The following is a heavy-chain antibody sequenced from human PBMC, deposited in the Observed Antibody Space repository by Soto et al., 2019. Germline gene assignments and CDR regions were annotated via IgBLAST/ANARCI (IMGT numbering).Heavy chain of an antibody. Sequence: QVQLVESGGGVVQPGRSLRLSCAASGFTFSSYGMHWVRQAPGKGLEWVAVISYDGSNKYYADSVKGRFTISRDNSKNTLYLQMISLRAEDTAVYYCANGPYGDYDGYWGQGTLVTVSS. D-gene: IGHD4-17*01. CDR1: GFTFSSYG. CDR2: ISYDGSNK. V-gene: IGHV3-30*18. CDR3: ANGPYGDYDGY. J-gene: IGHJ4*02.